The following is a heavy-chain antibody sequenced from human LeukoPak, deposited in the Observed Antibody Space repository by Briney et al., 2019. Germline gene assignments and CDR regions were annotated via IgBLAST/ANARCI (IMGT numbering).Heavy chain of an antibody. CDR3: ASPFVVVPAATDY. Sequence: SETLSLTCTVSGGSISSYYWSWIRQPPGKGLEWIGYIYHSGSTYYNPSLKSRVTISVDTSKNQFSLKLSSVTAADTAVYYCASPFVVVPAATDYWGQGTLVTVSS. CDR1: GGSISSYY. V-gene: IGHV4-59*04. CDR2: IYHSGST. J-gene: IGHJ4*02. D-gene: IGHD2-2*01.